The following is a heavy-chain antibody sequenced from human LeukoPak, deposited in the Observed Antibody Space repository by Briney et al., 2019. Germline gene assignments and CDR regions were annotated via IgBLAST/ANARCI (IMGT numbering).Heavy chain of an antibody. D-gene: IGHD3-10*01. Sequence: SETLSLTCTVSGGSISSYYWSWIRQPPGKGLEWIGYIYYSGSTNYNPSLKSRVTISVDTSKNQFSLKLSSVTAADTAVYYCARERQVYYGSGSYYRLFDYWGQGTLVTVSS. V-gene: IGHV4-59*01. CDR3: ARERQVYYGSGSYYRLFDY. CDR1: GGSISSYY. J-gene: IGHJ4*02. CDR2: IYYSGST.